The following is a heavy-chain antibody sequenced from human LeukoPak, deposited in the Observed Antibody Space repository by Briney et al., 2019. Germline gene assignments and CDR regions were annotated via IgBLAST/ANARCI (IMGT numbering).Heavy chain of an antibody. D-gene: IGHD2-2*01. Sequence: KSSETLSLTCTVSGGSISIYYWSWIRQPPGKGLEWIGYIYDSGSTNYNPSLKSRVTISVDTSKNQFSLKLSSVTAADTAVYYCARLRSGKRVPYYYYYMDVWGKGTTVTISS. V-gene: IGHV4-59*12. CDR1: GGSISIYY. CDR3: ARLRSGKRVPYYYYYMDV. CDR2: IYDSGST. J-gene: IGHJ6*03.